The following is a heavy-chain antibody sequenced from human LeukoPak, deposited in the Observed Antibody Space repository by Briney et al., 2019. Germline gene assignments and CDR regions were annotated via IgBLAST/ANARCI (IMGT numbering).Heavy chain of an antibody. CDR1: GFTFSSYW. J-gene: IGHJ5*02. Sequence: PGGSLRLSCAASGFTFSSYWMHWVRQAPGKGLVWVSRINSDGSSTSYADSVKGRFTISRDNAKNTLYLQMNSLRAEDTAVYYCARDTGYYGSGSYYQPYNWFDPWGRGTLVTVSS. D-gene: IGHD3-10*01. V-gene: IGHV3-74*01. CDR3: ARDTGYYGSGSYYQPYNWFDP. CDR2: INSDGSST.